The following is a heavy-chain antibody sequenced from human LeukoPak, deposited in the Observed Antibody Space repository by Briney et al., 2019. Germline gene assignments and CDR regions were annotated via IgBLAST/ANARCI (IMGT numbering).Heavy chain of an antibody. Sequence: QPGGSLSLSCAASGFSFSAYAMHWVRQAPGKGLEWVAVISYDGTNKYYADSVKGRFTISRDNSKNTLYLQMNSLRPEDTAVYYCAGDFLMASDYWGQGTLVTVSS. V-gene: IGHV3-30-3*01. D-gene: IGHD3-10*01. J-gene: IGHJ4*02. CDR2: ISYDGTNK. CDR1: GFSFSAYA. CDR3: AGDFLMASDY.